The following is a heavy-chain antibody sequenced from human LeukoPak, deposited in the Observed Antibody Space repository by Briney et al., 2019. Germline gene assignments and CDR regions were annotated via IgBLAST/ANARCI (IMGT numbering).Heavy chain of an antibody. J-gene: IGHJ4*02. CDR1: GGSISSHY. V-gene: IGHV4-59*11. D-gene: IGHD3-22*01. CDR2: IYYSGST. CDR3: ARDEGDSSGLDY. Sequence: SETLSLTCTVSGGSISSHYWSWIRQPPGKGLEWIGYIYYSGSTNYNPSLKSRVTISVDTSKNQFSLKLSSVTAADTAVYYCARDEGDSSGLDYWGQGTLVTVSS.